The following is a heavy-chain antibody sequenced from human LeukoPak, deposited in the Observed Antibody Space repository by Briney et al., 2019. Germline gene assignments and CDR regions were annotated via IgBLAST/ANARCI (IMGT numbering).Heavy chain of an antibody. CDR3: GKNPIVVVPAAIYYYYMDV. CDR2: IRYDSSNK. V-gene: IGHV3-30*02. Sequence: GGSLRLSCAASGFTFSTYGMHWVRQAPGKGLEWLAFIRYDSSNKYYADSVRGRFTISRDNSKNTLYLQMNSLRAEDTAVYYCGKNPIVVVPAAIYYYYMDVWGKGTTVTVSS. CDR1: GFTFSTYG. J-gene: IGHJ6*03. D-gene: IGHD2-2*01.